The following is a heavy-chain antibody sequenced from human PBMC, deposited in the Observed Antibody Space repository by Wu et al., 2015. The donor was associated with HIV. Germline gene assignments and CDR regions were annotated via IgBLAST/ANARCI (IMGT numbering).Heavy chain of an antibody. Sequence: QVQLVQSKAEVKKPGASVKVACKSSGYIFTDFGIHWVRQAPGKGLEWMGWISAQNGNTKYAQKFQARVTMTTDPSSNTAYMEVRSLRSDDTAVYFCARGHYYDASSSPMYWGPGTRVTVSS. D-gene: IGHD3-16*01. CDR3: ARGHYYDASSSPMY. J-gene: IGHJ4*02. V-gene: IGHV1-18*01. CDR1: GYIFTDFG. CDR2: ISAQNGNT.